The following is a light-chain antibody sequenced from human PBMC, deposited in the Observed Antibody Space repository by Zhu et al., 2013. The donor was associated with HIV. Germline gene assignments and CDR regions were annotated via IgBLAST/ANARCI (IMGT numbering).Light chain of an antibody. Sequence: DIVMTQSPDSLAVSLGERATINCKSSQSVLYSSNNKNYLAWYQQKPGQPPKLLIYWASTRESGVPDRFSGSGSGTDFTLTINSLQPEDVALYYCQQYYTTPLTFGGGTKVEIK. J-gene: IGKJ4*01. CDR2: WAS. CDR1: QSVLYSSNNKNY. V-gene: IGKV4-1*01. CDR3: QQYYTTPLT.